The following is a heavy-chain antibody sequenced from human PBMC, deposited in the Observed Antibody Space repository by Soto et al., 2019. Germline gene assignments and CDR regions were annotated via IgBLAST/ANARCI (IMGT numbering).Heavy chain of an antibody. Sequence: PGRSLRLSCAASGFPFSSYSMTLVRQAPGKGLECVSSISSSSSYIYYATSVKGRFTISRDNAKNSLYLQLNSLRAEDPDVYYCARDDISYYDSSGYSYYFDYWGQGTLVTVSS. CDR2: ISSSSSYI. D-gene: IGHD3-22*01. CDR3: ARDDISYYDSSGYSYYFDY. CDR1: GFPFSSYS. V-gene: IGHV3-21*01. J-gene: IGHJ4*02.